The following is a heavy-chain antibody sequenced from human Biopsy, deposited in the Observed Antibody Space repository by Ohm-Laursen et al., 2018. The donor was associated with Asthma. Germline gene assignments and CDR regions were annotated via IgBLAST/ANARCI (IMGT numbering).Heavy chain of an antibody. J-gene: IGHJ4*02. Sequence: ASVKVSCNISGYSLTDLSMHWVRQAPGQGLEWMGGHDHEEGGTVNARRFQGRVTMTEDTSTDTAYMELSSLSSDDTAVYYCASDFPKDYVRYNFQFWGQGTLVTVPS. CDR2: HDHEEGGT. CDR3: ASDFPKDYVRYNFQF. CDR1: GYSLTDLS. D-gene: IGHD4-17*01. V-gene: IGHV1-24*01.